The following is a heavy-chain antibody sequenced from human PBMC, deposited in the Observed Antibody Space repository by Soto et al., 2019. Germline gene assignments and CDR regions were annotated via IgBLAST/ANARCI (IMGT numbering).Heavy chain of an antibody. D-gene: IGHD6-13*01. CDR3: ATSYGNAWYTY. Sequence: SETLSLTCTVSGGPVSFYYWSWIRQPPGKGLEWIGYISHGGITNYNPSLKSRVTISVDTSKNQLSLKLTSVTVADTAVYYCATSYGNAWYTYWGQGTQVTVSS. J-gene: IGHJ4*02. V-gene: IGHV4-59*02. CDR2: ISHGGIT. CDR1: GGPVSFYY.